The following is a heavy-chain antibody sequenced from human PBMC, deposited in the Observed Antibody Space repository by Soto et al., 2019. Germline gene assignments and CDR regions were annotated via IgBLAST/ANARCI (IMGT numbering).Heavy chain of an antibody. V-gene: IGHV1-69*13. J-gene: IGHJ4*02. CDR3: ARDGTLYDSSAYYYLY. Sequence: ASVKVSCKASGGTFSRYTITWVRQAPGQGLEWMGGITPMFGTPNYAQKFQGRVTITADESTSTAYMELSSLRSEDTAMYYCARDGTLYDSSAYYYLYWGQGTLVTVS. D-gene: IGHD3-22*01. CDR1: GGTFSRYT. CDR2: ITPMFGTP.